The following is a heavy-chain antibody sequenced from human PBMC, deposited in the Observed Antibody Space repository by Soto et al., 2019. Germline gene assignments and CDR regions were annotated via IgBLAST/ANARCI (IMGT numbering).Heavy chain of an antibody. V-gene: IGHV3-33*01. CDR1: GFTFSSYG. D-gene: IGHD3-16*01. J-gene: IGHJ6*02. Sequence: GGSLRLSCAASGFTFSSYGMHWVRQAPGKGLEWVAVIWYDGSNKYYADSVKGRFTISRDNSKNTPYLQMNSLRAEDTAVYYCARETTYVDYYYGMDVWGQGTTVTAP. CDR3: ARETTYVDYYYGMDV. CDR2: IWYDGSNK.